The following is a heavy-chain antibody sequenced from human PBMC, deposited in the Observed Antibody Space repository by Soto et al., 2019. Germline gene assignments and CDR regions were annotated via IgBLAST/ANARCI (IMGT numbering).Heavy chain of an antibody. CDR3: ARGGDYGDYVWKY. Sequence: SETLSLTCTVSGGSISSGDYYWSWIRQPPGKGLEWIGYIYYSGSTYYNPSLKSRVTISVDTSKNQFSLKLSSVTAADTAVYYCARGGDYGDYVWKYWGQGTLVPVSS. V-gene: IGHV4-30-4*01. J-gene: IGHJ4*02. CDR2: IYYSGST. D-gene: IGHD4-17*01. CDR1: GGSISSGDYY.